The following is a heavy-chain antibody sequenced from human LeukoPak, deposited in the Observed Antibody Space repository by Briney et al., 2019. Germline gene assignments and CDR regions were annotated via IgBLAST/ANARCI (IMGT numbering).Heavy chain of an antibody. V-gene: IGHV4-59*01. D-gene: IGHD6-19*01. CDR2: ISYSGST. J-gene: IGHJ5*02. CDR1: GGSISEFY. Sequence: SETLSLTCTVSGGSISEFYWTWIRQPPGKGLEWIGYISYSGSTNYNPSLKSRVSISVDTSKNQFSLKLSSVTAADTAVYYCARDSSGWSSWGQGTLVTVSS. CDR3: ARDSSGWSS.